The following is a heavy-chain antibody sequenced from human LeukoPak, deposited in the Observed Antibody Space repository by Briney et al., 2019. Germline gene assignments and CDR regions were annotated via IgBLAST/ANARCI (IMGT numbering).Heavy chain of an antibody. CDR2: IYYSGST. CDR1: GGSMSSYY. V-gene: IGHV4-59*01. J-gene: IGHJ6*02. CDR3: ARSRWGYGMDV. Sequence: PSETLSLTCTVSGGSMSSYYWSWIRQPPGKGLEWIGYIYYSGSTNCNPSLKSRVTISVDTSKNQFSLKLSSVTAADTAVYYCARSRWGYGMDVWGQGTTVTVSS. D-gene: IGHD1-26*01.